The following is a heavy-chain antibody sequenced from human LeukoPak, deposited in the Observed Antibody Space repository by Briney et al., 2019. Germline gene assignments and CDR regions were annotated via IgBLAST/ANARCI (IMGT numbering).Heavy chain of an antibody. V-gene: IGHV4-39*07. J-gene: IGHJ4*02. CDR2: IYYSGST. CDR1: GASISSSSHY. D-gene: IGHD6-13*01. Sequence: PSETLSLTCTVSGASISSSSHYWGWIRQPPGKGLEWIGSIYYSGSTYYNPSLKSRVTMSVDTSKNQFSLNLRSVTAADTAVYYCATLYISSGDYWGQGTLVTVSS. CDR3: ATLYISSGDY.